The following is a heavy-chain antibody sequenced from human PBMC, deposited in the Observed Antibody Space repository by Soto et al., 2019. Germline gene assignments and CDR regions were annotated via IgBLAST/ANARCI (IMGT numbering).Heavy chain of an antibody. CDR3: AKSLLSRAARPDYYYYMDV. D-gene: IGHD6-6*01. J-gene: IGHJ6*03. CDR1: GFTFSSYG. Sequence: GGSLRLSCAASGFTFSSYGMHWVRQAPGKGLEWVAVISYDGSNKYYADSVKGRFTISRDNSKNTLYLQMNSLRAEDTAVYYCAKSLLSRAARPDYYYYMDVWGKGTTVTVSS. V-gene: IGHV3-30*18. CDR2: ISYDGSNK.